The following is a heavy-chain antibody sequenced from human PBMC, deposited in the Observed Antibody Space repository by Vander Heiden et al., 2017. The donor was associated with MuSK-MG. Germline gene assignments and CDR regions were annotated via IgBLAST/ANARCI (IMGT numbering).Heavy chain of an antibody. J-gene: IGHJ5*02. D-gene: IGHD3-3*01. CDR2: ISAYNGNT. V-gene: IGHV1-18*01. Sequence: QVQLVQSGAEVKKPGASVKVSCKASGYTFTTFNMNWVRQAPGQGLEWMGWISAYNGNTNYAQKFQGRITMTTDTSTNTAYMELRSLRSDDTAVYFCARDYDFWSGLPWGQGTLVTVSS. CDR3: ARDYDFWSGLP. CDR1: GYTFTTFN.